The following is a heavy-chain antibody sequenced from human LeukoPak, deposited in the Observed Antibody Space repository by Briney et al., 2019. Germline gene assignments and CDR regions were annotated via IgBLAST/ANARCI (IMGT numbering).Heavy chain of an antibody. V-gene: IGHV1-18*01. J-gene: IGHJ5*02. CDR1: GYTFTSYG. Sequence: ASVKVSCKASGYTFTSYGISWVRQAPGQGLEWMGWISAYNGNTNYAQKLQGRVTMTTDTSTSTAYMELRSLRSDDTAVYYCARDKNYSSSWYRRWFDPWGQGTLVTVSS. CDR3: ARDKNYSSSWYRRWFDP. CDR2: ISAYNGNT. D-gene: IGHD6-13*01.